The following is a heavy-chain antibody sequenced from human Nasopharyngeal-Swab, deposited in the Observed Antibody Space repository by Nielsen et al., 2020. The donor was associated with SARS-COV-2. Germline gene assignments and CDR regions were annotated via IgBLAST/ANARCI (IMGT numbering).Heavy chain of an antibody. J-gene: IGHJ6*02. CDR3: AKGGYSGYDPLGMDV. V-gene: IGHV3-30*18. CDR2: ISYDGSNK. D-gene: IGHD5-12*01. Sequence: WIRQPPGKGLEWVAVISYDGSNKYYADSVKGRFTISRDNSKNTLYLQMNSLRAEDTAAYYCAKGGYSGYDPLGMDVWGQGTTVPSP.